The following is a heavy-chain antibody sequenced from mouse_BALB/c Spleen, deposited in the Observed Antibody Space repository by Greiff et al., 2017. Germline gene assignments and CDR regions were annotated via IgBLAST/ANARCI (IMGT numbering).Heavy chain of an antibody. CDR1: GYSITSDYA. J-gene: IGHJ4*01. V-gene: IGHV3-2*02. CDR2: ISYSGST. Sequence: EVQLQQSGPGLVKPSQSLSLTCTVTGYSITSDYAWNWIRQFPGNKLEWMGYISYSGSTSYNPSLKSRISITRDTSKNQFFLQLNSVTTEDTATYYCARDGTGGLMDYWGQGTSVTVSS. D-gene: IGHD4-1*01. CDR3: ARDGTGGLMDY.